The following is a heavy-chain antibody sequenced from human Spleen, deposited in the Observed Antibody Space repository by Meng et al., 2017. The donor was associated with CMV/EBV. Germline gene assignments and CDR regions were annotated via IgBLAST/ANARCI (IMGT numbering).Heavy chain of an antibody. J-gene: IGHJ6*02. CDR3: ARDPPRAVVIANPYYYYYYGMDV. D-gene: IGHD2-21*01. Sequence: ISWVRQAPGQGLEWMGWISAYKGNTNYAQKLQGRVTMTTDTSTSTAYMELRSLRSDDTAVYYCARDPPRAVVIANPYYYYYYGMDVWGQGTTVTVSS. CDR2: ISAYKGNT. V-gene: IGHV1-18*01.